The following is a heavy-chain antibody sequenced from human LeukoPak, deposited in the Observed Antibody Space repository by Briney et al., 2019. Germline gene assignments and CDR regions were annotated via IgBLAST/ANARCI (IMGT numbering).Heavy chain of an antibody. Sequence: PLASVTVSCKASGYTFTGHYMHWVRQAPGQGLEWMVWISPNSGDTDYAQRFQGRVTMTRDTSISTAYMELSRLISDDTAVYYCARAGIAVAGDYHYHYMDVWGKGTTVTVSS. CDR1: GYTFTGHY. CDR2: ISPNSGDT. J-gene: IGHJ6*03. CDR3: ARAGIAVAGDYHYHYMDV. V-gene: IGHV1-2*02. D-gene: IGHD6-19*01.